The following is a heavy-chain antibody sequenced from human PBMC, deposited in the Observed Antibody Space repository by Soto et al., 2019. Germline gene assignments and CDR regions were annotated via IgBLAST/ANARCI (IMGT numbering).Heavy chain of an antibody. CDR2: IYYSGST. D-gene: IGHD6-13*01. V-gene: IGHV4-59*01. J-gene: IGHJ4*02. CDR1: GVSISSYY. Sequence: LETLSLTCTVSGVSISSYYWSWIRQPPGKGLEWIGYIYYSGSTNYNPSLKSRVTISVDMSKNQFSLKLSSVTAADTAVYYCPRVAAAAGTNAYYFDYWGQGTLVTVSS. CDR3: PRVAAAAGTNAYYFDY.